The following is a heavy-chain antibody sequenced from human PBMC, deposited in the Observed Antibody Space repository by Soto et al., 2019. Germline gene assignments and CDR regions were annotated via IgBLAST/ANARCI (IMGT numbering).Heavy chain of an antibody. D-gene: IGHD4-4*01. V-gene: IGHV3-7*01. CDR2: INQDGREK. CDR1: GFTSSGEW. CDR3: ARDYSSRRGRFER. J-gene: IGHJ1*01. Sequence: GGSLRLSCAASGFTSSGEWMTWVRQAPGKGLEWGANINQDGREKCYLDSVKGRVTISRDNAKYSLYLHMSSLRAEDAAILYCARDYSSRRGRFERWGQGPLVRLSS.